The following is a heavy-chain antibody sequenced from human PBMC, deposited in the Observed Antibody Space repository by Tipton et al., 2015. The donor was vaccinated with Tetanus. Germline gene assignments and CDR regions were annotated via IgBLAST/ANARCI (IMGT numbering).Heavy chain of an antibody. CDR3: ARTADNWFDP. CDR2: VYYNGNT. J-gene: IGHJ5*02. D-gene: IGHD1-1*01. V-gene: IGHV4-59*04. Sequence: TLSLTCTVSGGSISSYYWSWIRQPPGKGLEWIGNVYYNGNTLQNPSLKGRVTLSLDKSKNQFSLNLTSVTAADTAVYYCARTADNWFDPWGQGTLVTVSS. CDR1: GGSISSYY.